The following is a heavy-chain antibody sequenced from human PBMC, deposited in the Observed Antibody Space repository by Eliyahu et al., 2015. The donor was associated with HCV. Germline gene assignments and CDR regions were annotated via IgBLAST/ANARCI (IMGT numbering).Heavy chain of an antibody. J-gene: IGHJ5*02. CDR1: GASISTYY. D-gene: IGHD6-19*01. CDR2: IYYSGST. V-gene: IGHV4-59*12. CDR3: ASGGGGIAVAGTGGWFDP. Sequence: QVQLQESGPGLVKPSETLSLTCTVSGASISTYYWSWIRQPPGKGLEWIAYIYYSGSTNYNPSLKSRVTISLDTSKNRFSLKLSSVTAADTAVYYCASGGGGIAVAGTGGWFDPWGQGTLVTVSS.